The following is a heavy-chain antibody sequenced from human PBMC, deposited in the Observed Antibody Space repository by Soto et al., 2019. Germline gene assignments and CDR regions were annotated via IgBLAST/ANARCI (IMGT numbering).Heavy chain of an antibody. Sequence: EVQLVESGGGLVQPGGSLRLSCAAYGFTVSSNYMSLVRQAPGKGLEWVSVIYSGGSTYYADSVKGRFTISRHNSKNTLYLQMNSLRAEDTAVYYCAREGIAAAVQGGMDVWGQGTTVTVSS. CDR1: GFTVSSNY. D-gene: IGHD6-13*01. CDR2: IYSGGST. V-gene: IGHV3-53*04. J-gene: IGHJ6*02. CDR3: AREGIAAAVQGGMDV.